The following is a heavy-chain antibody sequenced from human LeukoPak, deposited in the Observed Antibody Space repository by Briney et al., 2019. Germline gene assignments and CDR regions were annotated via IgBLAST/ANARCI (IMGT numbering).Heavy chain of an antibody. V-gene: IGHV4-61*08. CDR3: ARVGYCSSTSCYPFDY. D-gene: IGHD2-2*01. Sequence: PSETLSLTCTVSGGSISSGGYYWSWIRQHPGKGLEWIGYIYYSGSTNYNPSLKSRVTISVDTSKNQFSLKLSSVTAADTAVYYCARVGYCSSTSCYPFDYWGQGTLVTVSS. J-gene: IGHJ4*02. CDR1: GGSISSGGYY. CDR2: IYYSGST.